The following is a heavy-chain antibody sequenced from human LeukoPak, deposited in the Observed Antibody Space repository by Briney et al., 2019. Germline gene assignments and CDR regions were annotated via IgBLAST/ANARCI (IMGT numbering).Heavy chain of an antibody. CDR1: GFTVSSNY. CDR2: ISYDGSNK. V-gene: IGHV3-30*18. Sequence: GGSLRLSCAASGFTVSSNYMNWVRQAPGKGLEWVAVISYDGSNKYYADSVKGRFTISRDNSKNTLYLQMNSLRGEDTAVYYCAKDVRSYVGFGDFFEPQPAEYYYIYYMDVWGKGTTVTISS. CDR3: AKDVRSYVGFGDFFEPQPAEYYYIYYMDV. D-gene: IGHD3-10*01. J-gene: IGHJ6*03.